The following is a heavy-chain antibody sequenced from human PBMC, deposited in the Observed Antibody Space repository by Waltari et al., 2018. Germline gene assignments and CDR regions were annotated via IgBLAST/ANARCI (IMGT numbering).Heavy chain of an antibody. CDR3: AREFSRSCFHGLDG. D-gene: IGHD2-2*01. CDR2: IKKDGSIK. CDR1: GFIFSNYG. Sequence: QVQLVESGGGVVQPGGSLRLSCAASGFIFSNYGLHWVRQAPGKGRGGVELIKKDGSIKAYADSVKGRFTISREKSKSTLYLQMNSLRAEDTAVYYCAREFSRSCFHGLDGWGQGTAVTVSS. V-gene: IGHV3-33*05. J-gene: IGHJ6*02.